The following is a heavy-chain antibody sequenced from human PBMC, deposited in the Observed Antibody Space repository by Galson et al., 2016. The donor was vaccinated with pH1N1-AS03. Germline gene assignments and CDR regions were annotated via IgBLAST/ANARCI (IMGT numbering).Heavy chain of an antibody. Sequence: SLRLSCAASGFTLSKYGMHWVRQAPGKGLEFVSAFSSIGGRTFYANSVKGRFIVSRDTSKNTLSLQMGSLKIEDTAVCYCARDDSGYAYWGQGTPVTVSS. CDR3: ARDDSGYAY. CDR2: FSSIGGRT. CDR1: GFTLSKYG. D-gene: IGHD5-12*01. V-gene: IGHV3-64*01. J-gene: IGHJ4*02.